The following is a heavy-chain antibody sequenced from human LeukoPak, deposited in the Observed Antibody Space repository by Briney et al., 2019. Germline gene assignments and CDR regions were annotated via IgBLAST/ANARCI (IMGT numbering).Heavy chain of an antibody. CDR2: IYTSGST. CDR3: ASPGLVGATRDAFDI. CDR1: GGSISSYY. D-gene: IGHD1-26*01. J-gene: IGHJ3*02. Sequence: SETLSLTCTVSGGSISSYYWSWIRQPAGKGLEWIGRIYTSGSTNYNPSLKSRVTMSVDTSKNQFSLKLSSVTAADTAVYYCASPGLVGATRDAFDIWGQGTMVTVSS. V-gene: IGHV4-4*07.